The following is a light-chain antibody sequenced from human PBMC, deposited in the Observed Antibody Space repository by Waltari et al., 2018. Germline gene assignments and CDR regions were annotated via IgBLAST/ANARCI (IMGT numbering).Light chain of an antibody. CDR2: KDT. Sequence: SYEVTQPPSVSVSPGQTARITCSGDSLSKQFVYWYQKKSGQAPVLVIFKDTERASGIPERFSGSTSGTIVTLTINGVQAQDEADYYCQTADLGGDVVFGGGTKLTVL. V-gene: IGLV3-25*03. CDR1: SLSKQF. J-gene: IGLJ2*01. CDR3: QTADLGGDVV.